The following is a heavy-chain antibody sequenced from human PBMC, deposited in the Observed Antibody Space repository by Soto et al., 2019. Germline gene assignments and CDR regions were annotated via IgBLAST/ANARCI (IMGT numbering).Heavy chain of an antibody. CDR2: ISGSGGST. J-gene: IGHJ6*02. V-gene: IGHV3-23*01. CDR3: AKAAVAGQDYYYYGMDV. Sequence: GGSLRLSCAASGFTFSSYAMSWVRQAPGKGLEWVSAISGSGGSTYYADSVKGRFTISRDNSKNTLYLQMNSLRAEDTAVYYCAKAAVAGQDYYYYGMDVWGQGTTVTVSS. CDR1: GFTFSSYA. D-gene: IGHD6-19*01.